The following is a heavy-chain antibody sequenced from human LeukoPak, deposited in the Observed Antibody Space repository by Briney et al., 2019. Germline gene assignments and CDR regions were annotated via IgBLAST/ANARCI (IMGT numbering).Heavy chain of an antibody. V-gene: IGHV1-2*02. D-gene: IGHD4-17*01. CDR2: INPNSGGT. J-gene: IGHJ4*02. CDR3: ASRNYGDLDY. CDR1: GYTLTGYY. Sequence: ASVKVSCKASGYTLTGYYMLWVRQDPGEGLEWMGWINPNSGGTNYAQKFQGRVTMTRDTSISTAYLELSRLRSDDTAVYYCASRNYGDLDYWGQGTLVTVSS.